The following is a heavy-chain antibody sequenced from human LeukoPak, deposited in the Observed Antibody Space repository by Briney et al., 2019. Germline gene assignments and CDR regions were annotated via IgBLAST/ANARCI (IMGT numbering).Heavy chain of an antibody. CDR2: GYYSGST. CDR1: GGSINNYF. CDR3: ARHLMTIFGVVIKPGPFDP. V-gene: IGHV4-59*08. D-gene: IGHD3-3*01. Sequence: SETLSLTGTVSGGSINNYFWSWSRQPPGKALESLGYGYYSGSTRYSPSLKSRVTISLDASKNQFSLKLRSVTAADTAVYFCARHLMTIFGVVIKPGPFDPWGQGTLVPVSS. J-gene: IGHJ5*02.